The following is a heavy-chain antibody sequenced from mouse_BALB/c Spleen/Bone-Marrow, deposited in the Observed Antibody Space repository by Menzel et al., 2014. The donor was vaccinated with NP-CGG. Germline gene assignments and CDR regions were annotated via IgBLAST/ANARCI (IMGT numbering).Heavy chain of an antibody. J-gene: IGHJ4*01. CDR2: IDPANGNT. V-gene: IGHV14-3*02. Sequence: VQLQQSGAELVKPGASVKLSCTASGFNIKDTYMHWVKQRPEQGLEWIGRIDPANGNTKYDPKFQGKATITADTSSNTAYLQLSSMTSEDTAVYYCARREYYAMDYWGQGTSVTVSS. CDR3: ARREYYAMDY. CDR1: GFNIKDTY.